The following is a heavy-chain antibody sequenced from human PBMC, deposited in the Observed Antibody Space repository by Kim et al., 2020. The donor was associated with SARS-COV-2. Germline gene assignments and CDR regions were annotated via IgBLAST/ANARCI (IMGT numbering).Heavy chain of an antibody. V-gene: IGHV4-39*01. Sequence: SETLSLTCTVSGGSISSSSYYWGWIRQPPGKGLEWIGSIYYSGSTFYNPSLKSRVTISVDTSKNHFSLKLTSVTAADTAMYYCARQTIAYSYGLYYYYYYGLDVWGQGTTVTVSS. J-gene: IGHJ6*02. CDR2: IYYSGST. CDR1: GGSISSSSYY. D-gene: IGHD5-18*01. CDR3: ARQTIAYSYGLYYYYYYGLDV.